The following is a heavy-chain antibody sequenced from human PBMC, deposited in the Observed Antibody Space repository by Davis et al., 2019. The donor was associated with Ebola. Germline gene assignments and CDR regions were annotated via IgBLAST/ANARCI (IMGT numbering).Heavy chain of an antibody. Sequence: GESLKISCATSEFAFSQNVMNWVRQAPGRGLEWVAVISSDAATTFYADSVKGRFTISRDDSKNAVFLHMNSLRAEDTAIYYCTTRLRHHFDYWGQGTLVTVSS. J-gene: IGHJ4*02. CDR2: ISSDAATT. D-gene: IGHD1-1*01. CDR3: TTRLRHHFDY. V-gene: IGHV3-23*01. CDR1: EFAFSQNV.